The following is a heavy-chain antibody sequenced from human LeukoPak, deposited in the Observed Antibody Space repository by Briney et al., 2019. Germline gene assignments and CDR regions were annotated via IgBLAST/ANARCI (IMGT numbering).Heavy chain of an antibody. CDR3: ARPAQYCINGVCYFWFDS. CDR2: INPNSSGT. Sequence: ASVKVSCKASGYTFTGYYMHWVRQAPGQGLEWMGWINPNSSGTNYAQKFQDRVTMTRDTSISTAYMELSSLRSDDTAVYYCARPAQYCINGVCYFWFDSWGQGTLVTVSS. J-gene: IGHJ5*01. CDR1: GYTFTGYY. V-gene: IGHV1-2*02. D-gene: IGHD2-8*01.